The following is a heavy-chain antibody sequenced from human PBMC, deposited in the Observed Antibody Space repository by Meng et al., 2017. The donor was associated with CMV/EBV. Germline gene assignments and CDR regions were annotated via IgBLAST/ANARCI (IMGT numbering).Heavy chain of an antibody. V-gene: IGHV1-2*02. J-gene: IGHJ6*02. CDR3: ARAEWELTRDYGMDV. Sequence: ASVKVSCKASGHTFTGYYMHWVRQAPGQGLEWMGWINPNSGGTNYAQKFQGRVTMTRDTSISTAYMELSRLRSDDTAVYYCARAEWELTRDYGMDVWGQGTTVTVSS. CDR2: INPNSGGT. CDR1: GHTFTGYY. D-gene: IGHD1-26*01.